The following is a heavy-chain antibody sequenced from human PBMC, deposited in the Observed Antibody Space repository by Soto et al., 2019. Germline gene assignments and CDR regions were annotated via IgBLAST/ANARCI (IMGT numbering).Heavy chain of an antibody. CDR1: GYTFTVYY. CDR2: INAKSGVT. J-gene: IGHJ4*02. CDR3: ARDLAKGGGSAGFDY. Sequence: QVQLVQSGAEVKKPGASVNVSCKASGYTFTVYYMHWVRQAPGQGLGWMGWINAKSGVTMYRQKSQGRVTMTWDTSISTAYMALTRLRSDDTAVYYCARDLAKGGGSAGFDYWGQGTLVTVSS. V-gene: IGHV1-2*02. D-gene: IGHD1-26*01.